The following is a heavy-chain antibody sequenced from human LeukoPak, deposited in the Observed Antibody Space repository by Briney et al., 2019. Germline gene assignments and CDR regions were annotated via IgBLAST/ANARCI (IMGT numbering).Heavy chain of an antibody. CDR3: AREFGGSASGAGY. Sequence: NTGGSLRLSCAASGFTFSFYSMNWVGQAPGKGLEWVSSMSVSSGLIYYADSVKGRFTVSRDNAKNSLYLQMNSLRAEDTAVYYCAREFGGSASGAGYWGQGTLVTVSS. CDR1: GFTFSFYS. CDR2: MSVSSGLI. V-gene: IGHV3-21*01. D-gene: IGHD3-10*01. J-gene: IGHJ4*02.